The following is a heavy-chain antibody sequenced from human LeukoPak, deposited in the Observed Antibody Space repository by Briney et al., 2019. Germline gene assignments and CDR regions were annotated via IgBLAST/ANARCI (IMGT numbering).Heavy chain of an antibody. Sequence: SVTLSLTCVVSGYSISSYSYWDWIRQPPGEGPEWIGWIYHSGSTFYNPSLRSRVTIPVDKSQDQFSLKLSSVTAADTAVYYCARHPLATIFGVVIPQGYYFDYWGQGTLVTVSS. CDR3: ARHPLATIFGVVIPQGYYFDY. J-gene: IGHJ4*02. V-gene: IGHV4-38-2*01. CDR1: GYSISSYSY. D-gene: IGHD3-3*01. CDR2: IYHSGST.